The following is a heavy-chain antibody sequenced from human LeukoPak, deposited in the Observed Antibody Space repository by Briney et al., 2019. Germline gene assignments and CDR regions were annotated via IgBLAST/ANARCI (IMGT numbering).Heavy chain of an antibody. CDR2: MNPNSGGT. CDR1: GYTLTGYY. Sequence: GASVKVSCKASGYTLTGYYMHWVRQAPGQGLEWMGRMNPNSGGTKYAQKFQGRVTMTRDTSISTAYMELSRLRSDDTAMYYCARDKLGLGELSLYDQWGQGTLVTVSS. J-gene: IGHJ5*02. D-gene: IGHD3-16*02. V-gene: IGHV1-2*06. CDR3: ARDKLGLGELSLYDQ.